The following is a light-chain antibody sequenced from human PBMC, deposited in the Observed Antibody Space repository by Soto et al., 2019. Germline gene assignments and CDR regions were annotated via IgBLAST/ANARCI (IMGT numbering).Light chain of an antibody. Sequence: DIPMTQSPSSLSASVGDRVIISCQASQNIYSYLSWYQQKPGKAPKLLIYGVSNLQSGVPSRFSGSGSGTDFSLTISSLQREDLATYYCQQYYDTLALTFGGGTKVEIK. J-gene: IGKJ4*01. V-gene: IGKV1-39*01. CDR2: GVS. CDR3: QQYYDTLALT. CDR1: QNIYSY.